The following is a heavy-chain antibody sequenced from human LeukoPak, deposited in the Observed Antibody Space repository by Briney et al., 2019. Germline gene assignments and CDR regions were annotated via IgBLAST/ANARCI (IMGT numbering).Heavy chain of an antibody. CDR1: GFTFSNAG. J-gene: IGHJ6*03. V-gene: IGHV3-15*01. CDR3: TTEFKELGSFFYFYYMDV. CDR2: IKTKSEGGTT. D-gene: IGHD3-10*01. Sequence: GSLRLSCTASGFTFSNAGMNWVRQAPGKGLEWVGRIKTKSEGGTTDYAAPAKGRFTISRDDSKNALFLQMDSLKSDDTAMYYCTTEFKELGSFFYFYYMDVWGTGTTVTISS.